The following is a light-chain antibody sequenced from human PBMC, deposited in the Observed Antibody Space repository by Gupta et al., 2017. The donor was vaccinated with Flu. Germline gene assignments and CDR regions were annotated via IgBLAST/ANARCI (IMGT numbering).Light chain of an antibody. CDR3: QQRSNWRRLT. CDR2: DAS. CDR1: QSVSSY. Sequence: EIVLTQSPATLSLSPGEIATLSCRASQSVSSYLAWYQQKPGQAPRLLIYDASNRATGIPARFSGSGSGTDFTLTISSLEPEDFAVYYCQQRSNWRRLTFGGGTKVEIK. V-gene: IGKV3-11*01. J-gene: IGKJ4*01.